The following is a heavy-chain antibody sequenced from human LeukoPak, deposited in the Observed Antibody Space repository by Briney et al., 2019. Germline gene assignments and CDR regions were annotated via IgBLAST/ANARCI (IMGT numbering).Heavy chain of an antibody. J-gene: IGHJ4*02. V-gene: IGHV3-30-3*01. CDR2: ISYDGSNK. D-gene: IGHD3-22*01. CDR3: ARGPLGYYDSSGYYYASTYYFDY. Sequence: GGSLRLSCAASGFTFSSYAMHWVRQAPGKGLEWVAVISYDGSNKYYADSVKGRFTISRDNSKNTLYLQMNSLRAEDTAVYHCARGPLGYYDSSGYYYASTYYFDYWGQGTLVTVSS. CDR1: GFTFSSYA.